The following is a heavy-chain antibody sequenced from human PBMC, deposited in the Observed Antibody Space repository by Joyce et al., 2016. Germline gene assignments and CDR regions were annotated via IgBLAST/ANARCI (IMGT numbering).Heavy chain of an antibody. Sequence: QVQLQESGPGLVKPSQTLSLTCTVSGGSINSDACYWTWIRQLPGKGLEWIGYIYSSANTYYNPSLESRVTFSVDTSNNQFSLKLSAVTVADTAVYWCARQRLYYDRSPFVFDIWGQGTTVAVSS. CDR1: GGSINSDACY. CDR2: IYSSANT. D-gene: IGHD3-16*01. V-gene: IGHV4-31*03. J-gene: IGHJ3*02. CDR3: ARQRLYYDRSPFVFDI.